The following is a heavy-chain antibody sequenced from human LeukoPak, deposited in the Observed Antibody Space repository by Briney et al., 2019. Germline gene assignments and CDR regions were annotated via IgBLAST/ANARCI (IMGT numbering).Heavy chain of an antibody. CDR3: ATSYDAKVAPFDL. D-gene: IGHD2-8*01. Sequence: SETLSLTCTVSGVSFSSFQWSGFRHSPVKGWEGIGNIHMTGRTDYNPSLMSRVTISMDTSKSQFSLLLTSVSAADTAIYFCATSYDAKVAPFDLLGQGILVTVSS. CDR2: IHMTGRT. V-gene: IGHV4-4*09. CDR1: GVSFSSFQ. J-gene: IGHJ4*02.